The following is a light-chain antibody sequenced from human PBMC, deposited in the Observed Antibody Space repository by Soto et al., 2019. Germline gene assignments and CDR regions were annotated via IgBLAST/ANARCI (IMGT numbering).Light chain of an antibody. CDR3: QQSAITPYT. V-gene: IGKV1-39*01. CDR2: AAS. CDR1: QSISTN. Sequence: DIQMTQSPSSLSASVGDRVTITCRASQSISTNLNWYQQRPGKAPKPLIYAASSLQRGVPSRFSGSGSGTDFPLTVNSLQPHAFATYYGQQSAITPYTFGQGTKVDI. J-gene: IGKJ2*01.